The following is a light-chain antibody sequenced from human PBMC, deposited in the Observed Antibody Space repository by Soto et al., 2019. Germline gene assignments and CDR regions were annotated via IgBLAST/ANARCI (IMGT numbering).Light chain of an antibody. Sequence: EIVMTQSPATLSVSPGERATLSCRASQSVSSNLAWYQQKPGQAPRLLIYGASTRATGSPARFSGSGSGTEFTLTSSSLQSEDFALYYCQQYNNWPPYTFGQGTKLEIK. CDR3: QQYNNWPPYT. V-gene: IGKV3-15*01. CDR2: GAS. CDR1: QSVSSN. J-gene: IGKJ2*01.